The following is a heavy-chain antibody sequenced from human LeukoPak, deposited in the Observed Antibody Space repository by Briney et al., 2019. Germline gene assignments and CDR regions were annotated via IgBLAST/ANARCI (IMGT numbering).Heavy chain of an antibody. D-gene: IGHD4-17*01. J-gene: IGHJ4*02. CDR2: IYYSGST. Sequence: PSETLSLTCTVSGGSISSYYWSWIRQPPGKGLEWIGYIYYSGSTNYKPSLKSRVTISVDTSKNQFSLKLNSVTAADTAVYYCARAGYGDSDFDYWGQGTLVTVSS. V-gene: IGHV4-59*08. CDR1: GGSISSYY. CDR3: ARAGYGDSDFDY.